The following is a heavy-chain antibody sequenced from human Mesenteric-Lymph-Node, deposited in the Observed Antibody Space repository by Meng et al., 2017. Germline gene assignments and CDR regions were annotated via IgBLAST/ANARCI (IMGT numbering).Heavy chain of an antibody. CDR3: ARDGHAYNYDY. V-gene: IGHV3-33*01. J-gene: IGHJ4*02. CDR1: GFTFSRYG. D-gene: IGHD5-24*01. CDR2: IWYDESNR. Sequence: QVQLVESGGGVVQPGRSLRLSCAASGFTFSRYGFHWVRQAPGKGLEWVATIWYDESNRYYADSVKGRSTISRDNSKNTLYLQMNNLGAEDTALYYCARDGHAYNYDYWGQGTLVTVSS.